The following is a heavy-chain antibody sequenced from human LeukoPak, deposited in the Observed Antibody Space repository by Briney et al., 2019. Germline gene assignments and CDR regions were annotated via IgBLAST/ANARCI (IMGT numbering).Heavy chain of an antibody. CDR2: ISAYNGNT. V-gene: IGHV1-18*01. CDR3: AREPGSNWFDP. J-gene: IGHJ5*02. CDR1: DYTFTSYG. Sequence: AAVNVSFKSSDYTFTSYGISGVRQAPGQGLEWMGWISAYNGNTNYAQKLQGRVTMTTDTSTSTAYMELRSLSSDDTAVYYCAREPGSNWFDPWGQGTMVTVSS. D-gene: IGHD1-14*01.